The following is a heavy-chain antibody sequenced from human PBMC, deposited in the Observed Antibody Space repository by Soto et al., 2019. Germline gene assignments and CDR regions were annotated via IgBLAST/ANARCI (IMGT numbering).Heavy chain of an antibody. CDR2: IWYDGSNK. CDR3: AGPASGRDCSGGSCYSGDY. CDR1: GFTFSSYG. Sequence: QVQLVESGGGVVQPGRSLRLSCAASGFTFSSYGMHWVRQAPGKGLEWVAVIWYDGSNKYYADSVKGRFTISRDNSKNTMYLQMNSLRAEDTAVYYCAGPASGRDCSGGSCYSGDYWGQGTLVTVSS. D-gene: IGHD2-15*01. J-gene: IGHJ4*02. V-gene: IGHV3-33*01.